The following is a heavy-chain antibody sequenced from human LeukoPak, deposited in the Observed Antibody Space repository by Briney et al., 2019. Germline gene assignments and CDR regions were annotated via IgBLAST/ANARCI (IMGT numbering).Heavy chain of an antibody. CDR3: ARDRESESDSEGDY. CDR1: GFTFSRFW. J-gene: IGHJ4*02. V-gene: IGHV3-7*01. D-gene: IGHD4-11*01. CDR2: IKQGGSEI. Sequence: PGGSLRLSCSASGFTFSRFWMSWVRQAPGKGLEYVALIKQGGSEIYHMDSVKGRFTISRDDATNSLYLQMNSLRVEDTALYYCARDRESESDSEGDYWGQGTLLTVSS.